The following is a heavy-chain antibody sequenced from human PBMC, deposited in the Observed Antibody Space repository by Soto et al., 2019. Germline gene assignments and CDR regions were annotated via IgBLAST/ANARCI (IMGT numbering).Heavy chain of an antibody. Sequence: ASVKVSCKASGYTFTSYGISGVRQAPGQGLEWMGWISAYNGNTKYAQKLQGRVTMTTDTSTSTAYMELRSLRSDDTAVYYCATGANYASGSHRAPFDIWGQGTMVTVSS. CDR2: ISAYNGNT. CDR1: GYTFTSYG. D-gene: IGHD3-10*01. J-gene: IGHJ3*02. V-gene: IGHV1-18*01. CDR3: ATGANYASGSHRAPFDI.